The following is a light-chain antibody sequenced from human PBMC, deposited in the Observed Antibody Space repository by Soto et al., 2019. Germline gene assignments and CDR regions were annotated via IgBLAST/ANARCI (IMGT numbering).Light chain of an antibody. Sequence: IRMTQSPSSFSASTGDRVTITCRASQSIGNWLAWYQQKPGKAPKLLIFDASSLESGVPSRFRGSGSGTEFTLTISSLQPDDFATYYCQQYNSYRTFGQGTKVDIK. CDR2: DAS. J-gene: IGKJ1*01. V-gene: IGKV1-5*01. CDR1: QSIGNW. CDR3: QQYNSYRT.